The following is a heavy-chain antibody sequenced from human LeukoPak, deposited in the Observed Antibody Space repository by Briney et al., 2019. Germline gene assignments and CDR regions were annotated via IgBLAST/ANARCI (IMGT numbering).Heavy chain of an antibody. V-gene: IGHV3-66*01. J-gene: IGHJ4*02. D-gene: IGHD6-13*01. CDR3: ARSGAAGTFDY. CDR1: GFTVSSNY. Sequence: GGSLRLSCAVFGFTVSSNYMNWVRQAPGKGLEWVSVIYSGGSTYYADSVKGRFTISRDNSKSTLYLQMNSLRAEDTAVYYCARSGAAGTFDYWGQGTLVTVSS. CDR2: IYSGGST.